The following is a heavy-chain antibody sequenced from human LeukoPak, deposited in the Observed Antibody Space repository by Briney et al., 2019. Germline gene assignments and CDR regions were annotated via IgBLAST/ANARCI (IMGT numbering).Heavy chain of an antibody. CDR1: GDSVSSNSAA. CDR3: ARARVDKYPHLTTTRLTAMDV. Sequence: SQTLSLTCAISGDSVSSNSAAWNWIRQSPSRGLEWLGRTYYRSKWYNDYAVSVKSRITINPDTSKNQFSLQLNSVTPEDTAVYYCARARVDKYPHLTTTRLTAMDVWGKGTTVTVSS. J-gene: IGHJ6*03. CDR2: TYYRSKWYN. V-gene: IGHV6-1*01. D-gene: IGHD3-22*01.